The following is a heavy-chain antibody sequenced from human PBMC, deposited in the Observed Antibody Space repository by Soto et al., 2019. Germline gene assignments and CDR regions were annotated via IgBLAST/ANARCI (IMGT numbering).Heavy chain of an antibody. J-gene: IGHJ6*02. CDR2: INPNSGGT. CDR3: ARERPYGSGSPGDYYYGLDV. Sequence: ASVKVSCKASGYTFTGYYMHWVRQAPGQGLEWMGWINPNSGGTNYAQKFQGWVTMTRDTSISTAYMELSRLRSDDTAVYYCARERPYGSGSPGDYYYGLDVWGQGTTVTVSS. V-gene: IGHV1-2*04. CDR1: GYTFTGYY. D-gene: IGHD3-10*01.